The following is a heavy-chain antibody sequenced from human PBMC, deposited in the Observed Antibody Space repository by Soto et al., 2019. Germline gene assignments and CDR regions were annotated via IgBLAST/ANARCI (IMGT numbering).Heavy chain of an antibody. V-gene: IGHV3-30*18. CDR2: ISYDGREE. CDR1: GFTFRGVG. Sequence: LRLSCAASGFTFRGVGMPWVGQAPGKGLEWEALISYDGREEYYADSAKGRFTVSRDTSKNTLYLQMNSLQVEDTAIYYCAKHLEYTPSGRMDGWGRRTTFTVSS. D-gene: IGHD2-2*02. CDR3: AKHLEYTPSGRMDG. J-gene: IGHJ6*02.